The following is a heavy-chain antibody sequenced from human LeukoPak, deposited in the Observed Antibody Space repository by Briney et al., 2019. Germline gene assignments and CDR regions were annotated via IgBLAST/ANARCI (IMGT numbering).Heavy chain of an antibody. CDR1: GFTFSNAW. Sequence: GGSLRLSCAASGFTFSNAWMSWVRQAPGKGLEWVGRIKSKTDGGTTDYAAPVKGRFTISRDDSKNTLYLQMNSLKTEDTAVYYCARESVATIGGFDYWGQGTLVTASS. CDR2: IKSKTDGGTT. J-gene: IGHJ4*02. V-gene: IGHV3-15*01. CDR3: ARESVATIGGFDY. D-gene: IGHD5-12*01.